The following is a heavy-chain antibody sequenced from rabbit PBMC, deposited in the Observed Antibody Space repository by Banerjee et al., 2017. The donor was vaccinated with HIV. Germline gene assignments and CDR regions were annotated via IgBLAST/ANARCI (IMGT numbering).Heavy chain of an antibody. J-gene: IGHJ4*01. Sequence: QEQLVESGGGLVQPEGSLTLTCTASGFSFSSNYMCWVRQAPGKGLEWIACIYTGDGGTYYASWAKGRFTISKTSTTVTLQMTSLTAADTATYFCARFGDPLGLYLWGPGTLVTVS. CDR1: GFSFSSNY. CDR3: ARFGDPLGLYL. D-gene: IGHD5-1*01. CDR2: IYTGDGGT. V-gene: IGHV1S45*01.